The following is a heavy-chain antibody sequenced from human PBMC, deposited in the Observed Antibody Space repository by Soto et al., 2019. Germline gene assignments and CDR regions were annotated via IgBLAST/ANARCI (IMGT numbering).Heavy chain of an antibody. V-gene: IGHV4-39*01. D-gene: IGHD1-7*01. CDR1: GVSIGSTPYY. CDR3: ARRLTGTMIPRSGWFDP. Sequence: SETLSLTCTFSGVSIGSTPYYWGGIRQPPGKGLEWIGSIYYSGSTYYNPSLKSRVTISVDTSKNQFSLKLSSVTAADTAVYYCARRLTGTMIPRSGWFDPWGQGTLVTVSS. J-gene: IGHJ5*02. CDR2: IYYSGST.